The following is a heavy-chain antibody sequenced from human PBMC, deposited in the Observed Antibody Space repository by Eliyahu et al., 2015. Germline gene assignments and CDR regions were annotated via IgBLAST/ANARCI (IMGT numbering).Heavy chain of an antibody. J-gene: IGHJ4*02. CDR2: VSYDGSNQ. CDR3: AKDGGRAWSDFDS. Sequence: QVQLVESGGGVVQPGRSLRLSCSASGFPFSTXAMHWVRQAPGKGLEWVAVVSYDGSNQYYADSVKGRFTISRDDSKKTVYLQMNSLRVDDTAVYYCAKDGGRAWSDFDSWGQGTLVTVSS. V-gene: IGHV3-30-3*01. D-gene: IGHD6-19*01. CDR1: GFPFSTXA.